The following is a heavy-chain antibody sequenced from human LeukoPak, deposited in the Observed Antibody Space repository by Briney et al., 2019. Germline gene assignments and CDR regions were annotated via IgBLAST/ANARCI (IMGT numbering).Heavy chain of an antibody. CDR3: ARDDSSGYYYASLDY. V-gene: IGHV3-30-3*01. CDR1: GFTFSSYA. D-gene: IGHD3-22*01. Sequence: GGSLRLSCAASGFTFSSYAMHWVRQAPGKGLEWVAVISYDGSNKYYADSVKGRFTISRDNSKNTLYLQMNSLRAEDTAVYYCARDDSSGYYYASLDYWGQGTPVTVSS. CDR2: ISYDGSNK. J-gene: IGHJ4*02.